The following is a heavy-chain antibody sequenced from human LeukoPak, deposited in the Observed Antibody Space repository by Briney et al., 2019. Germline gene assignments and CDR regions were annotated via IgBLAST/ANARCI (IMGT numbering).Heavy chain of an antibody. CDR1: GFTFSSYA. D-gene: IGHD3-10*01. J-gene: IGHJ4*02. CDR2: ISGSGGST. V-gene: IGHV3-23*01. CDR3: AKNGLGVYGSGSWVDY. Sequence: GGSLRLSCAAPGFTFSSYAMSWVRQALGKGLEWVSAISGSGGSTYYADSVKGRFTISRDNSKNTLYLQMNSLRAEDTAVYYCAKNGLGVYGSGSWVDYWGQGTLVTVSS.